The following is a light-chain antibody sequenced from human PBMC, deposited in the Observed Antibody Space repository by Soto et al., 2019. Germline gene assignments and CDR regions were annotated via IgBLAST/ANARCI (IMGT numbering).Light chain of an antibody. CDR1: SSDVGGYNY. CDR3: CSYAGSYPFV. Sequence: QSALTQPRSVSGSPGQSVTISCTGTSSDVGGYNYVSWYQHHPGKAPKLMIYDVDKRPSGVPGRFSGSKSGNTASLTISGLQAEDEADYYCCSYAGSYPFVFGTGTTVTVL. V-gene: IGLV2-11*01. J-gene: IGLJ1*01. CDR2: DVD.